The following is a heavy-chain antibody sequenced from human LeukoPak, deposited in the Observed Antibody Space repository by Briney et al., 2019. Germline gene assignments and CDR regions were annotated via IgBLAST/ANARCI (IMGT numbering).Heavy chain of an antibody. CDR1: GGSISGYY. V-gene: IGHV4-59*01. CDR3: ARFGVDYDMGV. J-gene: IGHJ6*02. CDR2: IHYSGRA. D-gene: IGHD3-16*01. Sequence: SETLSLTCTVSGGSISGYYWTWVRQPQGKGLEWIGQIHYSGRADYNPSLKSRITISVDTSKNQMCLKLTSVTAADTAIYYCARFGVDYDMGVWGQGTTVTVSS.